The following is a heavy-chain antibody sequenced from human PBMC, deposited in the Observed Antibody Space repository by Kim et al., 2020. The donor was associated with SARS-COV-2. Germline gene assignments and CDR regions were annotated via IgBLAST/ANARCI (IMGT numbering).Heavy chain of an antibody. CDR1: GFTFSNAW. D-gene: IGHD3-16*02. Sequence: GGPLRLSCAASGFTFSNAWMSRVRQAPGKGLEWVGRIKSKTDGGTTDYAAPVKGRFTISRDDSKNTLYLQMNSLKTGDTAVYYCTTDRTFVGVIVDYWGQGTLITVSP. V-gene: IGHV3-15*01. J-gene: IGHJ4*02. CDR2: IKSKTDGGTT. CDR3: TTDRTFVGVIVDY.